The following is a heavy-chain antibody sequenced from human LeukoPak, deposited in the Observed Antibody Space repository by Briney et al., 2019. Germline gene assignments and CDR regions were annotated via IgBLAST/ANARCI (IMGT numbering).Heavy chain of an antibody. CDR2: IYYNGTT. CDR1: DGSVSSRNYY. D-gene: IGHD6-19*01. Sequence: PSETLSLTCSVSDGSVSSRNYYWVWLRQPAGRGLEWIGSIYYNGTTYYNPSLKSRVAISVDPSKNQFSLKLVSVTAADTAVYFCASGGWYRVYWGQGTLVPVSS. V-gene: IGHV4-39*01. CDR3: ASGGWYRVY. J-gene: IGHJ4*02.